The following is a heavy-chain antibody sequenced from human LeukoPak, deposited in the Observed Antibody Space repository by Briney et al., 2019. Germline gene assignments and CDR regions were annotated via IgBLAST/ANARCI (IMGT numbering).Heavy chain of an antibody. V-gene: IGHV3-15*01. CDR1: GFTFSNAW. D-gene: IGHD2-2*01. CDR3: TTDLTHCSITSCYPPPPDY. J-gene: IGHJ4*02. Sequence: GGSLRLSCAASGFTFSNAWMSSVRQAPGKGLECVGRIKSKTDGRSTYYAAPVESRSIISRDDSKNTLYLQMHSLKTEDTAVDYWTTDLTHCSITSCYPPPPDYWGQGTLVTVSS. CDR2: IKSKTDGRST.